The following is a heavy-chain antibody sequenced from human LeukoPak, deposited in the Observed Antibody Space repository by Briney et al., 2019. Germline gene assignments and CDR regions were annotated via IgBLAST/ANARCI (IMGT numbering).Heavy chain of an antibody. V-gene: IGHV3-7*01. CDR3: ARVRGAGLFDY. D-gene: IGHD5-24*01. CDR1: GFTFSSYW. CDR2: IKQDGSEK. Sequence: GGSLRLSWAASGFTFSSYWMSWVRQAPGKGLEWVANIKQDGSEKYYVDTVKGRFTISRDNAKNSLYLQMNSLRAEDTVVYYCARVRGAGLFDYWGQGTLVTVSS. J-gene: IGHJ4*02.